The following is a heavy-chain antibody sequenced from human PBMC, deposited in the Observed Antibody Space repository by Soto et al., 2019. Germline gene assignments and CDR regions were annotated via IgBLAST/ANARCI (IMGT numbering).Heavy chain of an antibody. Sequence: QVQLVQSGAEVKKPGSSVKVSCKASGGTFSSYAISWVRQAPGQGLEWMGGIIPIFGTANYAQKFQGRVTITADESTSTAYMELSSLRSEDTAVYYCARGPDCTNGVCYTSRWFDPWGQGTLVTVSS. CDR2: IIPIFGTA. J-gene: IGHJ5*02. V-gene: IGHV1-69*12. CDR1: GGTFSSYA. CDR3: ARGPDCTNGVCYTSRWFDP. D-gene: IGHD2-8*01.